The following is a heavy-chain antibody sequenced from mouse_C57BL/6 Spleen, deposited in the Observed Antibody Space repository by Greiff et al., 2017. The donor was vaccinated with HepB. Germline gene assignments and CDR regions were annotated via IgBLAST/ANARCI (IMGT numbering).Heavy chain of an antibody. J-gene: IGHJ2*01. CDR2: IDPSDSYT. CDR3: ARSESPYYYGSSYGY. CDR1: GYTFTSYW. V-gene: IGHV1-50*01. D-gene: IGHD1-1*01. Sequence: QVHVKQPGAELVKPGASVKLSCKASGYTFTSYWMQWVKQGPGQGLEWIGEIDPSDSYTNYNQKFKGKATLTVDTSSSTAYMQLSSLTSEDSAVYYCARSESPYYYGSSYGYWGQGTTLTVSS.